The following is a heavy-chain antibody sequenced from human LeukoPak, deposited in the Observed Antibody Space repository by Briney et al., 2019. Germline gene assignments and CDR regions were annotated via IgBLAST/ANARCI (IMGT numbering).Heavy chain of an antibody. V-gene: IGHV3-11*04. CDR3: ARDRIVVVPAAIDGDYYYYYGMDV. Sequence: NPGGSLRLSCAASGFTFSDYYMSWIRQAPGKGLEWVSYISSSGSTIYYADSVKGRFTISRDNAKNSLYLQMNSLRAEDTAVYYCARDRIVVVPAAIDGDYYYYYGMDVWGQGTTVTVSS. CDR1: GFTFSDYY. D-gene: IGHD2-2*01. CDR2: ISSSGSTI. J-gene: IGHJ6*02.